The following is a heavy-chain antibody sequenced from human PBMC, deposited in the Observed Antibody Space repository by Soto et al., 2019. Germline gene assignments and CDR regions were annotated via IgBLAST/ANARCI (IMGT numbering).Heavy chain of an antibody. CDR1: GFTFNNYA. Sequence: EVQLLESGGGLVQPEGSLRLSCAASGFTFNNYAMSWVRQAPGKGLEWVSAARGSGAGTYYADSVNGRFTISRDNSKNTVHLQMNSLRAEDTAEYFCARDTRGAFDSWGQGTLVTVSS. CDR2: ARGSGAGT. CDR3: ARDTRGAFDS. J-gene: IGHJ4*02. V-gene: IGHV3-23*01.